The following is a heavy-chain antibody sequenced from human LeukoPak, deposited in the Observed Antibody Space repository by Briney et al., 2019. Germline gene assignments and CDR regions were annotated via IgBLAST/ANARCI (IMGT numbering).Heavy chain of an antibody. Sequence: ASVKVSCKASGYTFTSYYMHWVRQAPGQGLEWMGWINPNSGATSYAQKFQGRVTMTREMSITTVYMELSRLRSDDTAVYYCAIDPNIILLSGYFDFWGQGTLVTVSS. CDR1: GYTFTSYY. CDR3: AIDPNIILLSGYFDF. D-gene: IGHD2-8*01. J-gene: IGHJ4*02. CDR2: INPNSGAT. V-gene: IGHV1-2*02.